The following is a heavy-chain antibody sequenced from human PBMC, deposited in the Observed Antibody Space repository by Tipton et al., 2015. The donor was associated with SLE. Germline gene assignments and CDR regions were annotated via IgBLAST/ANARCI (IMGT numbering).Heavy chain of an antibody. J-gene: IGHJ4*02. CDR3: ARTNRGCFDY. D-gene: IGHD2-8*01. V-gene: IGHV4-59*11. Sequence: TLFLTCTVSGDSINSHYWSWIRQPPGKGLEWIGYVYHSGSTNYNPSLKSRVTISLDTSKNQFYVNLRSVSAADTAVYFCARTNRGCFDYWGQGTLVTVSS. CDR1: GDSINSHY. CDR2: VYHSGST.